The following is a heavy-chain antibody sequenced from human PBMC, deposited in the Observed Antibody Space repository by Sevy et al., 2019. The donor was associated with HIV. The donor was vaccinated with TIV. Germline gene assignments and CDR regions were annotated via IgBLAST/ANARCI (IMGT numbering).Heavy chain of an antibody. CDR1: GFIFSDRY. D-gene: IGHD3-16*01. V-gene: IGHV3-11*01. CDR3: ASSLLVDGRWGPPYGMDV. J-gene: IGHJ6*02. CDR2: ITSNGNTI. Sequence: GGSLRLSCAASGFIFSDRYMNWIRQAPGKGLEWIAYITSNGNTIYYADSVKGRFTISRDNAKNSLFLQMNSLTAEDTAVYYCASSLLVDGRWGPPYGMDVWGQGTTVTVSS.